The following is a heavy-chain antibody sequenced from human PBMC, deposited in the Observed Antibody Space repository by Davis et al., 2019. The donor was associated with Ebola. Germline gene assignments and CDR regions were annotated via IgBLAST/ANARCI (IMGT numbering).Heavy chain of an antibody. CDR1: GFIFSTFW. D-gene: IGHD3-22*01. CDR3: ARHDNSGYYCFEY. J-gene: IGHJ4*02. V-gene: IGHV3-7*03. Sequence: GGSLRLSCAASGFIFSTFWMSWVRQAPGKGLEWVANIKQDGSQIYYVDSVKGRFIISRDNAKNSLYLQMNGLRVEDTAVYYCARHDNSGYYCFEYWGQGTLVTVSS. CDR2: IKQDGSQI.